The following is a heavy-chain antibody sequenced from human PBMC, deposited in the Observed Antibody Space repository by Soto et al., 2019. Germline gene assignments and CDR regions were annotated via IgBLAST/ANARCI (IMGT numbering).Heavy chain of an antibody. CDR1: GGFLSESY. V-gene: IGHV4-34*01. J-gene: IGHJ4*02. CDR2: INHVGGT. CDR3: ARGRYSGSYYGSFYFDY. D-gene: IGHD1-26*01. Sequence: SETLSLTCAVYGGFLSESYWTWIRQPPGKGLEWIGEINHVGGTNYNPSLKSRVTMSVDTSQNQFSLRLISVTAADTAVYYCARGRYSGSYYGSFYFDYWGQGTLVTVSS.